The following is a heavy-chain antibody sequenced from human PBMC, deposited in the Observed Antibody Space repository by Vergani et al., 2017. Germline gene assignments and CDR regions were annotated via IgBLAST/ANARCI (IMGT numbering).Heavy chain of an antibody. J-gene: IGHJ3*02. CDR3: ARSQEAEPWARSDAFDI. Sequence: QVQLVQSGAEAKKPGSSVKVSCKASGGTFSSYAISWVRQAPGQGLEWMGGIIPIFGTANYAQKFQGRVTITADESTSTAYMELSSLRSEDTAVYYCARSQEAEPWARSDAFDIWGQGTMVTVSS. D-gene: IGHD1-26*01. CDR2: IIPIFGTA. CDR1: GGTFSSYA. V-gene: IGHV1-69*01.